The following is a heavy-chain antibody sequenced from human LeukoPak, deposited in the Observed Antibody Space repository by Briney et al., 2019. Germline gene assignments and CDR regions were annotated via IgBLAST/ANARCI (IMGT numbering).Heavy chain of an antibody. J-gene: IGHJ3*02. CDR2: ISYSGST. V-gene: IGHV4-59*01. CDR1: VCSINSYY. CDR3: ARGGPYYYDSSAFDI. Sequence: PSGTLSLTCTASVCSINSYYWSWIRQPPGKGLEWIGYISYSGSTTYNPSLKRRVPVSLDTSKNQFSLKLSCVTAADTAVYYCARGGPYYYDSSAFDIWGQGTMVTVSS. D-gene: IGHD3-22*01.